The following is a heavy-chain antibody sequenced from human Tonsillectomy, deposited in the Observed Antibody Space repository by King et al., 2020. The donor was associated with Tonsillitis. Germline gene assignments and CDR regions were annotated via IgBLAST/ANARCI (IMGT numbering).Heavy chain of an antibody. V-gene: IGHV3-23*04. CDR2: ISGGGDET. CDR3: VARQTTSPDY. D-gene: IGHD1-14*01. J-gene: IGHJ4*02. CDR1: GVTFSNYG. Sequence: VQLVESGGGLVQPGGSLRLSCAASGVTFSNYGVGWVRQAPGKGLEWVSSISGGGDETYYADSVKGRITISRDNSKSTVYLQMNSLRPEDTAVYYCVARQTTSPDYWGQGTLVTVSS.